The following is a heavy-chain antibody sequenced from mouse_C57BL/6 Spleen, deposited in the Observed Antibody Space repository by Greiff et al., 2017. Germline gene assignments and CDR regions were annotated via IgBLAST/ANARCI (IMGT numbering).Heavy chain of an antibody. Sequence: VQLQQSGPELVKPGASVKISCKASGYLFTGYYMNWVKQSPEKSLEWIGEINPSTGGTTYNQKFKAKATLTVDKSSSTAYMQLKSLTSEDSAVYYCATYYSNYDAMDYWGQGTSVTGSS. D-gene: IGHD2-5*01. CDR2: INPSTGGT. CDR3: ATYYSNYDAMDY. J-gene: IGHJ4*01. CDR1: GYLFTGYY. V-gene: IGHV1-42*01.